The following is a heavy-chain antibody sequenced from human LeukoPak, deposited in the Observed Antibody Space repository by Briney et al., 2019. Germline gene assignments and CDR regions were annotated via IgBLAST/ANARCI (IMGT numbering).Heavy chain of an antibody. CDR2: ISDSGSS. Sequence: SETLSLTCTVSGGSISSYYWSWIRQPPGKGLEWIGYISDSGSSNYNPSLKSRVTISVDTSKKQFSLNLYSVTAADTAFYYCARVRCCGGDCTSYMDVWGKGTTVTVSS. D-gene: IGHD2-21*02. CDR3: ARVRCCGGDCTSYMDV. V-gene: IGHV4-59*01. J-gene: IGHJ6*03. CDR1: GGSISSYY.